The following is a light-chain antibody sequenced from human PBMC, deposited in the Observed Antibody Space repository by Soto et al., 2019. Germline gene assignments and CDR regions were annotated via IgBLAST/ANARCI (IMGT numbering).Light chain of an antibody. J-gene: IGLJ2*01. CDR2: EVS. CDR1: SSDVGGYNY. Sequence: QSALTQPASVSGSPGQSITISCTGTSSDVGGYNYVSWYQQHPGKAPKLMIYEVSNRPSGVSNRFSGSKSSNTASLTISGLQAEDEADYYCSSYTSSSLVFGGGTKVTVL. CDR3: SSYTSSSLV. V-gene: IGLV2-14*01.